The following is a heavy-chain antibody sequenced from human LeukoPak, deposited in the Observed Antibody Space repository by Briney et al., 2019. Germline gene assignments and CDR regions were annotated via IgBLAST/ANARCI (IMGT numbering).Heavy chain of an antibody. CDR1: GGSFSGYY. V-gene: IGHV4-34*01. CDR3: ARVPPRGSGSYYRCYYYGMDV. D-gene: IGHD3-10*01. J-gene: IGHJ6*02. Sequence: SETLSLTCAVYGGSFSGYYWSWIRQPPGKGLEWIGEINHSGSTNYNPSLKSRVTISVDTSKNQFSLKLSSVTAADTAVYYCARVPPRGSGSYYRCYYYGMDVWGQGTTVTVS. CDR2: INHSGST.